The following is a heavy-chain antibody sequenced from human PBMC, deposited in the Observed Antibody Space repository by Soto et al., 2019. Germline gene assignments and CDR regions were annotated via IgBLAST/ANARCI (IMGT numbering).Heavy chain of an antibody. CDR3: VREGYCSGGSCSLFDY. CDR1: GCTFSTYP. Sequence: QVQLVESGGGVVQPGRSLRLSCAASGCTFSTYPMHWVRQAPGKGLEWVAVISYDGSNQHYADPVKGRFTVSRDNSKNTLYVQLNSLKAEDTAVYDCVREGYCSGGSCSLFDYWGQGTLVTVSS. J-gene: IGHJ4*02. D-gene: IGHD2-15*01. CDR2: ISYDGSNQ. V-gene: IGHV3-30-3*01.